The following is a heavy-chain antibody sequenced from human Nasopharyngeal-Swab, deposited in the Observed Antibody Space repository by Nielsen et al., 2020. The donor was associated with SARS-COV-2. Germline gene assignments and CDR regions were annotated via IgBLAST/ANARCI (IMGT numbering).Heavy chain of an antibody. J-gene: IGHJ4*02. D-gene: IGHD2-15*01. CDR2: INPSGGST. V-gene: IGHV1-46*01. CDR3: ARDKHPRDCSGGSCYLLDY. Sequence: VRQAPGQGSGWMGIINPSGGSTSYAQKFQGRVTMTRDTSTSTVYMELSSLRSEDTAVYYCARDKHPRDCSGGSCYLLDYWGQGTLVTVSS.